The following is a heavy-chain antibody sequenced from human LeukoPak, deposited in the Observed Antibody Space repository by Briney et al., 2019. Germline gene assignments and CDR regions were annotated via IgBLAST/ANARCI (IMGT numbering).Heavy chain of an antibody. J-gene: IGHJ4*02. Sequence: GASVKVSCKASGYTFTGYYIHWVRQAPGQGFEWMGWINPNSGGTDYAQKFQGRVTVTRDTSISTAYMELSRLRSDDTAVYYCARDARADYDSSGAIDYWGQGTLVTVSS. CDR2: INPNSGGT. V-gene: IGHV1-2*02. D-gene: IGHD3-22*01. CDR1: GYTFTGYY. CDR3: ARDARADYDSSGAIDY.